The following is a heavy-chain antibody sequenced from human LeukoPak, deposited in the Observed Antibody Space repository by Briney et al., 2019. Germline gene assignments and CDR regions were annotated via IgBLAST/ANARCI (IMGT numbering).Heavy chain of an antibody. CDR1: GGSITITNY. Sequence: KPSGTLSLTCGVSGGSITITNYWTWVRQLPGKGLEWIGEVNLQGSTNYNPSLMGRVAISVDTSENHISLQLTSVTAADTAVYYCAREGGPYRPLDYSGQGTLVTVSS. V-gene: IGHV4-4*02. J-gene: IGHJ4*02. CDR3: AREGGPYRPLDY. CDR2: VNLQGST.